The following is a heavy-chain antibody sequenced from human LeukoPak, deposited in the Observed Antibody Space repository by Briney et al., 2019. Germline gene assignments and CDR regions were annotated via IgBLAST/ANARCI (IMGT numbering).Heavy chain of an antibody. CDR1: GVTFSSYG. V-gene: IGHV3-48*04. J-gene: IGHJ6*04. Sequence: HPGRSLRLSCAASGVTFSSYGMHWVRQAPGKGLEGVSYISSSGSTIYYADSVKGRFTISRDNAKNSLYLQMNSLRAEDTAVYYCAELGITMIGGVWGKGTTVTIYS. CDR2: ISSSGSTI. D-gene: IGHD3-10*02. CDR3: AELGITMIGGV.